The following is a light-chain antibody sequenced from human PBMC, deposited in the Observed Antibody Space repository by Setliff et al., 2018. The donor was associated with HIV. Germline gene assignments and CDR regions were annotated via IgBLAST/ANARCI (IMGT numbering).Light chain of an antibody. V-gene: IGLV2-14*01. CDR2: EVN. CDR3: SSYTSSTTPVI. Sequence: QSALAQPASVSGSPGQSITISCTGTTSDVGGYNYVSRYQQHPGKAPKLIIYEVNNRPSGVSNRFSGSKSGNTASLIISGLQAEDEADYYCSSYTSSTTPVIFGGGTKVTVL. CDR1: TSDVGGYNY. J-gene: IGLJ2*01.